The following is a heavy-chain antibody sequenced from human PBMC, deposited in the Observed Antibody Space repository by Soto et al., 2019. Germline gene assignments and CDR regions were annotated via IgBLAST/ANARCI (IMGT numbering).Heavy chain of an antibody. J-gene: IGHJ6*03. CDR3: ATGHALWFGADMDV. D-gene: IGHD3-10*01. V-gene: IGHV1-3*01. Sequence: GASVKVSCKASGYTFTSYAMHWVRQAPGQRLEWMGWINAGNGNTKYSQKFQGGVTITRDTSASTAYMELSSLRSEDTAVYYCATGHALWFGADMDVWGKGTTVTVSS. CDR1: GYTFTSYA. CDR2: INAGNGNT.